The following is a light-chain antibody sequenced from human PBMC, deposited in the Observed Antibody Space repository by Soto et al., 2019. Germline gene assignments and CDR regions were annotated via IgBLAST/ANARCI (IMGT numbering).Light chain of an antibody. V-gene: IGLV2-23*01. Sequence: QSVLTQPASVSGSPGQSITVSCTGTNSDVATYNLVSWYQQHPGKAPKLLIYEGSRRPSGVSNRFSGSKSGNTASLTISGLQAEDEADYYCCSYVGRFTWVFGGGTKVTVL. CDR3: CSYVGRFTWV. J-gene: IGLJ3*02. CDR2: EGS. CDR1: NSDVATYNL.